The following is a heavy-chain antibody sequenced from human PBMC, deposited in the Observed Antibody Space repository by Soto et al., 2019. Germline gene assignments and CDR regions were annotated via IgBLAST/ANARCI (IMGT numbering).Heavy chain of an antibody. V-gene: IGHV1-18*01. Sequence: ASVKVSCKASGYTFTSYGISWVRQAPGQGLEWMGWISAYNGNTNYAQKLQGRVTMTTDTSTSTAYMELGSLRSDDTAVYYCARVQDIVLMVYAPNWFDPWGQGTLVTVSS. CDR3: ARVQDIVLMVYAPNWFDP. J-gene: IGHJ5*02. CDR2: ISAYNGNT. CDR1: GYTFTSYG. D-gene: IGHD2-8*01.